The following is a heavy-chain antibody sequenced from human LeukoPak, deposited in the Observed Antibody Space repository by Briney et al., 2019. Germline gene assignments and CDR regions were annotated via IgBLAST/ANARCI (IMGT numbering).Heavy chain of an antibody. Sequence: PSETLSLTCTVSGGSISSYYWSWIRQPPGKGLEWIGYIYHSGSTNYNPSLKSRVTISVDTSKNQFSLKLSSVTAADTAVYYCARRASTYSPPDAFDIWGQGTMVTVSS. J-gene: IGHJ3*02. CDR3: ARRASTYSPPDAFDI. D-gene: IGHD2-15*01. CDR1: GGSISSYY. V-gene: IGHV4-59*08. CDR2: IYHSGST.